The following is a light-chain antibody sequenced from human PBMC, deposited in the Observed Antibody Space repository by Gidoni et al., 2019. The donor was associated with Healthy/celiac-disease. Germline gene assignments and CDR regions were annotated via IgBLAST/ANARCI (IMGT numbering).Light chain of an antibody. V-gene: IGKV3-20*01. CDR1: QSVSSSY. CDR2: GAS. CDR3: QQYCSSLT. Sequence: IVLTQSPGTLSLSPGERATLSCRASQSVSSSYLAWYQQKPVQAPRLLIYGASSRATGIPYRVSGSGSGTDFPPTLSRLEPEDFAVYYCQQYCSSLTFGGGTKVEIK. J-gene: IGKJ4*01.